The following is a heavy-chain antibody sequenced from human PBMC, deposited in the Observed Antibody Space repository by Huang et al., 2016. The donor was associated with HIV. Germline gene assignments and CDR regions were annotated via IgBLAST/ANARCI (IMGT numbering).Heavy chain of an antibody. Sequence: QLQLQESGPGLVKPSETLSLTCTVSGGAISSRSYYWGWIRQPPGKGRGWIGSIYFSGKTYHNPSLKSRVTISVDTAKNQFSLRLSSVTASDTAVYYCARHDIYCSDGSCSGFDYWGQGSLVTVSS. CDR1: GGAISSRSYY. J-gene: IGHJ4*02. CDR2: IYFSGKT. CDR3: ARHDIYCSDGSCSGFDY. D-gene: IGHD2-15*01. V-gene: IGHV4-39*01.